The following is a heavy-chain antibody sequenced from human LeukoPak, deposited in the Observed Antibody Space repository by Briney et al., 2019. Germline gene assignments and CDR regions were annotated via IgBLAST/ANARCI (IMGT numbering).Heavy chain of an antibody. CDR3: ARQEDILTGYYVY. J-gene: IGHJ4*02. CDR2: IYPGDSDT. CDR1: GYSFTSYW. Sequence: GESLKISCKGSGYSFTSYWIGWVRQMPGKGLEWMGIIYPGDSDTRYSPSFQGQVTISADKSISTAYLQWSSLKASDTVMYYCARQEDILTGYYVYWGQGTLVTVSS. V-gene: IGHV5-51*01. D-gene: IGHD3-9*01.